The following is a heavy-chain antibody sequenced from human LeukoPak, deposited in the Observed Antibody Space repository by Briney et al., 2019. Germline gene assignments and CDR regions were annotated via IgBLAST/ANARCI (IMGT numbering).Heavy chain of an antibody. V-gene: IGHV4-38-2*01. CDR3: AKPSGWFDWFDP. D-gene: IGHD6-19*01. CDR2: IYHSGST. Sequence: TSETLSLTCAVSGYSISSGYYWGWIRQPPGKGLEWMGSIYHSGSTYYNPSLKSRVTISVDTSKNQFSLKLSSVTAADTAVYYCAKPSGWFDWFDPWGQGTLVTVSS. CDR1: GYSISSGYY. J-gene: IGHJ5*02.